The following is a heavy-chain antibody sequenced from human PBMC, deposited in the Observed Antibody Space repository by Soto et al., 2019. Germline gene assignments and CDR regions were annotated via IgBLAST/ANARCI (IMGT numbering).Heavy chain of an antibody. D-gene: IGHD1-26*01. Sequence: PGGSLRLSCAASGFTFSRYYMNWVRQAPGKGLEWVSSISGSGFKKYYADSVKGRFTISRDNSKSTVYLELNNLSAEDTAVYHCAKNQGVELVPLASVDWFDPWGQGSVVTVSS. V-gene: IGHV3-23*01. CDR2: ISGSGFKK. CDR3: AKNQGVELVPLASVDWFDP. CDR1: GFTFSRYY. J-gene: IGHJ5*02.